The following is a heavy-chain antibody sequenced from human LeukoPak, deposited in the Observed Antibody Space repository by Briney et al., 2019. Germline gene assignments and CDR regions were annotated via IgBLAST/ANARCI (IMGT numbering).Heavy chain of an antibody. CDR1: GYSFSTYW. Sequence: GGSLRLSCAASGYSFSTYWMSWVRQAPSKGLVWVANIKQDGSEKYYVDSVKGRFTISRDNAKNSLYLQMNSLRAEDSAVYYCATYHSSDFFDYWGQGTLVTVSS. J-gene: IGHJ4*02. CDR2: IKQDGSEK. D-gene: IGHD3-22*01. V-gene: IGHV3-7*01. CDR3: ATYHSSDFFDY.